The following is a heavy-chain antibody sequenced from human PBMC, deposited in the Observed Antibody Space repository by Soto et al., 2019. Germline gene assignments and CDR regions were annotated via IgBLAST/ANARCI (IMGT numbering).Heavy chain of an antibody. CDR3: GRGPSPRAPAGGPHYYYAMDV. CDR2: MNPINGAT. D-gene: IGHD6-13*01. V-gene: IGHV1-8*02. Sequence: ASVKVSCKASGDDFTAYDVNWVRQASGQGLEWMGWMNPINGATGSARRFQGRVSMTRNTATGTAYLELTSLRSDDSAVYYCGRGPSPRAPAGGPHYYYAMDVWGQGTTVTVSS. J-gene: IGHJ6*02. CDR1: GDDFTAYD.